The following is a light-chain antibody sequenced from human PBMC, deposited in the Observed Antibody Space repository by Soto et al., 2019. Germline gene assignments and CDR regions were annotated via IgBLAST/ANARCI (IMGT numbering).Light chain of an antibody. Sequence: DIQMTQSPSSLSASVGDRVTITCRASQDITNYLARFQQKPGKAPKSLISAASTLQSGVPSKFSGSGSGTEFTLTISSLQPDDFATYYCQQYYSYPHTFGQGTKLEI. V-gene: IGKV1-16*02. CDR1: QDITNY. CDR2: AAS. CDR3: QQYYSYPHT. J-gene: IGKJ2*01.